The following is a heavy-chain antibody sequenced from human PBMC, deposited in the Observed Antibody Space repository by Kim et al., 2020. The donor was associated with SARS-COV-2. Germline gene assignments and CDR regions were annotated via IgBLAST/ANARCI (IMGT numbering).Heavy chain of an antibody. J-gene: IGHJ6*02. CDR1: GDTVSSKSAS. Sequence: SQTISLTCAISGDTVSSKSASWNWIRQSPSRGLEWLGRTYYYMSKWYSDYAVSVKSRIAINPDTSKNQFSLQLNSVTPEDTAVYYCARDVNTGNGMDVWGQGTTVTVSS. CDR2: TYYYMSKWYS. CDR3: ARDVNTGNGMDV. V-gene: IGHV6-1*01.